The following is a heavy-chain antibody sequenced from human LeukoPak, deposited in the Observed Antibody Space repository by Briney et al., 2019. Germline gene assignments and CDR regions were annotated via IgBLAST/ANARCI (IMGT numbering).Heavy chain of an antibody. CDR3: ARGKYDSSGYPLLGFDY. CDR1: GLTFNNYW. CDR2: IKQDGSEK. Sequence: GGSLRLSCAASGLTFNNYWMNWVRQAPGKGLEWVANIKQDGSEKKYVDSVKGRFTISRDNAKKSLYLQMNSLRAEDTAVYYCARGKYDSSGYPLLGFDYWGQGTLVTVST. J-gene: IGHJ4*02. D-gene: IGHD3-22*01. V-gene: IGHV3-7*01.